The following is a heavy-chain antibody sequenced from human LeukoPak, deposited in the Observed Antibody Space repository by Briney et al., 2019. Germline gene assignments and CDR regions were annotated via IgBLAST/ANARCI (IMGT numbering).Heavy chain of an antibody. Sequence: GGSLRLSCAASGFTFSSYVVHWVRQAPGKGLEWVAVISYDGSNKYYADSVKGRFTISRDNSKNTLYLQMNSLRTEDTAIYYCAKEDVVVITIRYFQHWGQGTLVTVSS. V-gene: IGHV3-30*18. CDR1: GFTFSSYV. CDR2: ISYDGSNK. D-gene: IGHD3-22*01. J-gene: IGHJ1*01. CDR3: AKEDVVVITIRYFQH.